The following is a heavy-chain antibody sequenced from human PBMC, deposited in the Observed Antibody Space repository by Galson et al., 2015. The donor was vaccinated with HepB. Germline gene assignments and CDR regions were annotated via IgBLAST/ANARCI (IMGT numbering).Heavy chain of an antibody. CDR1: GFTFRNYA. V-gene: IGHV3-30*04. J-gene: IGHJ6*02. D-gene: IGHD4/OR15-4a*01. Sequence: SLRLSCAASGFTFRNYAMHWVRQAPGKGLEWVAVISNDGTNQFYGDSVQGRFTISRDNSRNTLYLQMNSLKSGDTAVYYCARGIPRTTDYISKHYYYGMDVWGQGTTVTVSS. CDR3: ARGIPRTTDYISKHYYYGMDV. CDR2: ISNDGTNQ.